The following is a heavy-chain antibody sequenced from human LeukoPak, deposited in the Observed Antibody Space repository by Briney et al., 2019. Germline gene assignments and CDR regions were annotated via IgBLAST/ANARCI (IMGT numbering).Heavy chain of an antibody. V-gene: IGHV1-8*03. D-gene: IGHD2-8*01. CDR1: GYTFTSYD. CDR3: ARGKELGYCTNGVCPNWFDP. CDR2: MNPNSGST. Sequence: ASVKVSCKASGYTFTSYDINWVRQATGQGLEWMGWMNPNSGSTGYAQKFQGRVTFTRNTSISTAYMELSSLRSEDTTVYYCARGKELGYCTNGVCPNWFDPWGQGTLVTVSS. J-gene: IGHJ5*02.